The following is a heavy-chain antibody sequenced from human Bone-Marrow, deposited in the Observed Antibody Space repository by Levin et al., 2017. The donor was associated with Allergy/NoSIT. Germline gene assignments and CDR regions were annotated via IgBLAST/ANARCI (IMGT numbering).Heavy chain of an antibody. CDR3: ARDKSSDGVTPDWYFDL. V-gene: IGHV3-48*03. Sequence: SCSASGFTFSSYEMKWVRQAPGKGLEWISYISSSGTTKYYADSVKGRFTISSKNSLYLQMNSLRAEDTAIYYCARDKSSDGVTPDWYFDLWGRGTLVTVSS. CDR1: GFTFSSYE. D-gene: IGHD2-21*02. CDR2: ISSSGTTK. J-gene: IGHJ2*01.